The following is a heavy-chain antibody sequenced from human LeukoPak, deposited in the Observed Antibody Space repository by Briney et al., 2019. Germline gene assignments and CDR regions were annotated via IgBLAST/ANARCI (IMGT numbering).Heavy chain of an antibody. V-gene: IGHV1-69*06. CDR1: GGTFSSYA. J-gene: IGHJ6*03. D-gene: IGHD3-10*01. Sequence: SVKVSCKASGGTFSSYAISWVRQAPGQGLEWMGGIIPIFGTANYAQKFQGRVTITADKSTSTAYMELSSLRAEDTAVYYCARGDPGNYYYYMDVWGKGTTVTVSS. CDR3: ARGDPGNYYYYMDV. CDR2: IIPIFGTA.